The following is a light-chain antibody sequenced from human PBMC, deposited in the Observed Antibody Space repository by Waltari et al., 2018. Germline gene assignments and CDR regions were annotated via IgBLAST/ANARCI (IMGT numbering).Light chain of an antibody. J-gene: IGKJ2*01. CDR2: DAS. CDR1: QIVGSY. Sequence: DIVLTQSPATLSLSPGDTATLSCRASQIVGSYLAWYQQKPGQPPRLLIYDASNRATGVPARFRGSGSGTEFTLTISSLEAEDFAVYYCQQRSNWTPHTFGQGARLDIK. CDR3: QQRSNWTPHT. V-gene: IGKV3-11*01.